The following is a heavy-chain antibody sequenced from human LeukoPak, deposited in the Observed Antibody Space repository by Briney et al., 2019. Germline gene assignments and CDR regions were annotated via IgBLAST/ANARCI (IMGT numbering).Heavy chain of an antibody. CDR3: AGATVTSYYYYMDV. J-gene: IGHJ6*03. CDR2: ISYGGST. V-gene: IGHV4-39*07. Sequence: PSETLSLTCTVSGGSFSSSTHFWGWIRQPPGKGLERIGSISYGGSTNYNPSLKSRVTISVDKSKNQFSLKLSSVTAADTAVYYCAGATVTSYYYYMDVWGKGTTVTVSS. D-gene: IGHD4-17*01. CDR1: GGSFSSSTHF.